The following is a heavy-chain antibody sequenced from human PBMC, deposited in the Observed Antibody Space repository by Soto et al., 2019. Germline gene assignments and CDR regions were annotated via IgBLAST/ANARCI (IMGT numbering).Heavy chain of an antibody. D-gene: IGHD1-1*01. CDR3: AREGTIGSNAFDI. J-gene: IGHJ3*02. CDR1: GGSISSGGYS. CDR2: IYHSGST. V-gene: IGHV4-30-2*01. Sequence: SETLSLTCAVSGGSISSGGYSWSWIRHPPGKGLEWIGYIYHSGSTYYNPSLKSRVTISVDRSKNQFSLKLSSVTAADTAVYYCAREGTIGSNAFDIWGQGTMVTVSS.